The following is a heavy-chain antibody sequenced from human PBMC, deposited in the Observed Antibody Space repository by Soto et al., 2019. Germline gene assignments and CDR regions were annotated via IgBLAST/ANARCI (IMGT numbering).Heavy chain of an antibody. D-gene: IGHD4-17*01. J-gene: IGHJ4*02. V-gene: IGHV3-23*01. CDR2: ISGSGGST. Sequence: EVQLLESGGGLVQPGGSLDPSCEAPGFTFSSYAMSWVRQAPGKGLGWVSAISGSGGSTYYADSVKGRFTISRDNSKNTLYLQMNSLRAEDTAVYYCAKSYPEAVLTTLFDYWGQGTLVTVSS. CDR1: GFTFSSYA. CDR3: AKSYPEAVLTTLFDY.